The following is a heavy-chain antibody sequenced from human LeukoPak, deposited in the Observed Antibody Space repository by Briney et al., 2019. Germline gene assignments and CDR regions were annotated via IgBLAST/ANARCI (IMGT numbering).Heavy chain of an antibody. Sequence: GGSLRLSCAASGFTFSSCAMSWVRQAPGKGLEWVSAISGSGGSTYYADSVKGRFTISRDNSKNTLYLQMNSLRAEDTAVYYCAKDIGQLVRWYFDLWGRGTLVTVSS. J-gene: IGHJ2*01. CDR2: ISGSGGST. V-gene: IGHV3-23*01. CDR3: AKDIGQLVRWYFDL. D-gene: IGHD6-13*01. CDR1: GFTFSSCA.